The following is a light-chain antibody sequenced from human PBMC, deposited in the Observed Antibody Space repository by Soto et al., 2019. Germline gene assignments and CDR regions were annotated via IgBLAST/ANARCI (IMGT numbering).Light chain of an antibody. Sequence: EIVLTQSPATLSLSPGERATLSCRASQSVSSYLAWYQQKPGQAPRLLIYDASNRATGIPARFSGSGSGTDFTLTISSLQPEDSATYYCLQHYAFPFTFGPGTKVDL. CDR2: DAS. CDR3: LQHYAFPFT. CDR1: QSVSSY. J-gene: IGKJ3*01. V-gene: IGKV3-11*01.